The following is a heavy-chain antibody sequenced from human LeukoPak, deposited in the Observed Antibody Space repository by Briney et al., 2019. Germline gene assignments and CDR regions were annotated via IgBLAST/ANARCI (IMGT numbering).Heavy chain of an antibody. D-gene: IGHD2-2*01. J-gene: IGHJ5*02. CDR1: GFTFSHYA. Sequence: GGSLRLSCAASGFTFSHYAMHWVRQAPGKGLEWVAVISYHGIDKYYADSVKGRFTISRDNSKNALYLQMNSLRPEDTAVYYCARAGEDVVLGPAPVGGSPYNWFDPWGQGALVTVSS. CDR3: ARAGEDVVLGPAPVGGSPYNWFDP. CDR2: ISYHGIDK. V-gene: IGHV3-30-3*01.